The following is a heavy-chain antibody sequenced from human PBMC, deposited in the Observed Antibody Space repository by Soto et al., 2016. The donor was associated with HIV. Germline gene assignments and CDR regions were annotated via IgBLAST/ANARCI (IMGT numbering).Heavy chain of an antibody. Sequence: QVQLVQSGAEVKKPGASVKISCKASGYTLTNYGLSWVRQAPGQGLFWMGWISGYNGKTDYAQSLQGRVTMTTDTSTSTAYMELRSLRSDDTAVYYCARPRFGELRAGIDYWGQGTLVTVSS. CDR1: GYTLTNYG. CDR2: ISGYNGKT. D-gene: IGHD3-10*01. CDR3: ARPRFGELRAGIDY. J-gene: IGHJ4*02. V-gene: IGHV1-18*01.